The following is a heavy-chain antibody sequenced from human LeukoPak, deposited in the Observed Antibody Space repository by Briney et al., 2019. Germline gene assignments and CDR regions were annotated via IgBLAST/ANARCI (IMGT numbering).Heavy chain of an antibody. V-gene: IGHV3-20*04. D-gene: IGHD1-26*01. CDR2: INWKGGST. J-gene: IGHJ3*02. CDR1: GFTFDDYG. Sequence: PGGSLRLSCTASGFTFDDYGMSWVRQAPGKGLEWVAGINWKGGSTVYADSVKGRFTISRDNAKKSLSLQMNSLRAEDTALYYCARPYSGSYKDAFDIWGQGTMVTVSS. CDR3: ARPYSGSYKDAFDI.